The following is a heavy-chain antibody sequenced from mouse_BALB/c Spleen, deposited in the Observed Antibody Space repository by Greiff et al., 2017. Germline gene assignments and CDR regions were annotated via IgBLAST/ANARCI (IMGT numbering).Heavy chain of an antibody. V-gene: IGHV14-3*02. Sequence: EVQLQQSGAELVKPGASVKLSCTASGFNIKDTYMHWVKQRPEQGLEWIGRIDPANGNTKYDPKFQGKATITADTSSNTAYLQLSSLTSDDTAVYYWARGDDYGAWFAYWGQGTLVTVSA. D-gene: IGHD2-4*01. CDR2: IDPANGNT. CDR1: GFNIKDTY. CDR3: ARGDDYGAWFAY. J-gene: IGHJ3*01.